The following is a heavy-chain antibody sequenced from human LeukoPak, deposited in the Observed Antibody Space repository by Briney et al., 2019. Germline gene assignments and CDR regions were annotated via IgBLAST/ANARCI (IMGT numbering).Heavy chain of an antibody. CDR1: GFTFSSDA. CDR3: TREYCSSTSCYDYYYYGMDV. D-gene: IGHD2-2*01. Sequence: GGSLRLSCAASGFTFSSDAMSWFRQAPGKGLEWVGFIRSKAYGGTTEYAASVKGRFTISRDDSNSIAYLQMNSLKTEHTAVYSCTREYCSSTSCYDYYYYGMDVWGQGTTVTVSS. J-gene: IGHJ6*02. V-gene: IGHV3-49*03. CDR2: IRSKAYGGTT.